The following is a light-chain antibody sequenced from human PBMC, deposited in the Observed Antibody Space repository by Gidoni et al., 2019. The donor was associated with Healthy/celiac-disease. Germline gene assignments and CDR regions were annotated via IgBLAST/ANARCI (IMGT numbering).Light chain of an antibody. V-gene: IGLV2-14*01. CDR1: SSDGGGYNY. J-gene: IGLJ2*01. CDR3: SSDTSSSTLV. Sequence: QSALTQPAPASGSPGQAITISCTGTSSDGGGYNYVSGYQQHPGKATKLMIYEVSNRPSGVSNRFSGSKSGNTASLTISGLQAEDEADYYCSSDTSSSTLVFGGGTKLTVL. CDR2: EVS.